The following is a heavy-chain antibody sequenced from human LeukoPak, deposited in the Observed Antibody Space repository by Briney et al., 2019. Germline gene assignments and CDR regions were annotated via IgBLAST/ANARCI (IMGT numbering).Heavy chain of an antibody. CDR1: GFSVGNNY. CDR2: IYDSGDS. V-gene: IGHV3-53*01. D-gene: IGHD3-9*01. J-gene: IGHJ4*02. CDR3: VSHSDPLTGYSFDF. Sequence: GGSLRLSCAASGFSVGNNYMTWVRQAPGKGLEWVSIIYDSGDSYYADSVKGRFTIARDNSKNTVSLQMNSLRVDDTAVYYCVSHSDPLTGYSFDFWGQGILVTVAS.